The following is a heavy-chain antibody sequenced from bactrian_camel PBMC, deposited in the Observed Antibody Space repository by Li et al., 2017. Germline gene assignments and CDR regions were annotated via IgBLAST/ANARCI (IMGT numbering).Heavy chain of an antibody. CDR3: ATAHNLWKTCYSGSWEPTY. J-gene: IGHJ4*01. CDR2: INGGGART. D-gene: IGHD3*01. CDR1: GHTISAYC. Sequence: DVQLVESGGGSVQAGGSLKLSCTGSGHTISAYCMGWYRQGPSTGLEWVSFINGGGARTYYGGSVKGRFTISVDIAKNTVLQMSSLKSEDTAMYYCATAHNLWKTCYSGSWEPTYWGQGTQSPSP. V-gene: IGHV3S40*01.